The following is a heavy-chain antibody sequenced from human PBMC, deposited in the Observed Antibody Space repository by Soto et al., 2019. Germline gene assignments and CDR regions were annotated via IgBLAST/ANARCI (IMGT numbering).Heavy chain of an antibody. Sequence: PSETLSLTCAVYGGSFSGYYWSWIRQPPGKGLEWIGEINHSGSTNYNPSLKSRVTISVDTSKNQFSLKLSSVTAADTAVYYCARTRAKGVLRPMTTWFDPWGQGTLVTVSS. CDR3: ARTRAKGVLRPMTTWFDP. CDR2: INHSGST. J-gene: IGHJ5*02. CDR1: GGSFSGYY. V-gene: IGHV4-34*01. D-gene: IGHD3-16*01.